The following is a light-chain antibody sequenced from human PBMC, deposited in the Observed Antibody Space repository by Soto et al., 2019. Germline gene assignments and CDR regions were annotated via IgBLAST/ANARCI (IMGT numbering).Light chain of an antibody. V-gene: IGKV3-11*01. CDR3: QQRNKWPPVT. CDR1: QSLTNSF. CDR2: DAS. J-gene: IGKJ4*01. Sequence: EFVLTQSPGTLSLSPGERATLSCRASQSLTNSFIAWYQQKPGQAPRLLIYDASNRATGVPTRFSGSGSGTDFTLTISSLEPEDFAVYYCQQRNKWPPVTFGGGTKVDIK.